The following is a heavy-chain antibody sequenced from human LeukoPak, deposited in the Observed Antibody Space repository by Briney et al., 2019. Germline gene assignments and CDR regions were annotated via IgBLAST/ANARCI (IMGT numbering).Heavy chain of an antibody. J-gene: IGHJ3*02. CDR2: IYYSGST. Sequence: SETLSLTCSVSGDSISSSSYYWGWIRQPPGKGLEWIGSIYYSGSTYYNPSLKSRVTISVDTSKNQFSLKLSSVTAADTAVYYCARMVVSLYAFDIWGQGTMVTVSS. V-gene: IGHV4-39*07. CDR1: GDSISSSSYY. D-gene: IGHD2-15*01. CDR3: ARMVVSLYAFDI.